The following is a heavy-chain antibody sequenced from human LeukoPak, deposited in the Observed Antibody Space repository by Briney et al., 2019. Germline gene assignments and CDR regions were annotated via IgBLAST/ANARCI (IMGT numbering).Heavy chain of an antibody. CDR1: GGSISNGGYY. CDR3: ARVDGDYGDYYYYMDV. D-gene: IGHD4-17*01. V-gene: IGHV4-31*01. Sequence: PSETLSLTCTVSGGSISNGGYYWSWIRHHPGNGLECIEYIYYSGSTYYNPSLKSPITISVDTSKNQFSLKLSSVTAADTAVYYCARVDGDYGDYYYYMDVWGEGTTVTVSS. J-gene: IGHJ6*03. CDR2: IYYSGST.